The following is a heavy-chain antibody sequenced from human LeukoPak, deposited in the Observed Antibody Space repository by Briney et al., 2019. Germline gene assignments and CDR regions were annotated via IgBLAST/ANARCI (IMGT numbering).Heavy chain of an antibody. J-gene: IGHJ4*02. D-gene: IGHD1-26*01. CDR1: GSTLSSHG. CDR2: IWYDGSKE. V-gene: IGHV3-33*01. CDR3: ARDLSFGSLDF. Sequence: GGSLRLSCAASGSTLSSHGMHWVRQAPGKGLEWVALIWYDGSKENYADSVKGRFTISRDMSKNTLNLQMNSLRVEDTAVFYCARDLSFGSLDFRGQGTLVTVSS.